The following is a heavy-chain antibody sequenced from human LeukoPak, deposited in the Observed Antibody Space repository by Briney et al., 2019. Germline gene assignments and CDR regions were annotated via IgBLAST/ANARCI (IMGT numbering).Heavy chain of an antibody. D-gene: IGHD2-21*01. CDR3: ARSGGGEYYYYMDV. CDR1: GYTFTGYY. J-gene: IGHJ6*03. Sequence: ASVKVSCKASGYTFTGYYMHWVRQAPGQGLEWMGWINPNSGGTNYAKKFQGRVTMTRDTSISTAYMELSRLRSDDTAVYYCARSGGGEYYYYMDVWGKGTTVTVSS. CDR2: INPNSGGT. V-gene: IGHV1-2*02.